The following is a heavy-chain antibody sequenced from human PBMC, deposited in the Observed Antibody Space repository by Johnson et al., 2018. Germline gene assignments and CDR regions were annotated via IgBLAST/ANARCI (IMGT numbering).Heavy chain of an antibody. V-gene: IGHV4-59*01. CDR1: GGSISSYY. Sequence: QVQLQEAGPGLVKPSETLSLTCTVSGGSISSYYWSWIRQPPGKGLEWIGYIYYSGSTNYHPSLKSRVTISVDTSKNQFSLKLSSVTAADTAVYYCARDSAYSSGWNAFDIWGQGTMVTVSS. CDR2: IYYSGST. D-gene: IGHD6-19*01. CDR3: ARDSAYSSGWNAFDI. J-gene: IGHJ3*02.